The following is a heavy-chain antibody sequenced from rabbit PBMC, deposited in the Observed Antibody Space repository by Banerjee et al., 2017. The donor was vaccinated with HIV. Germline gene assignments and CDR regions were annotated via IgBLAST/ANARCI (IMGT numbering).Heavy chain of an antibody. CDR2: VYTGSSGST. D-gene: IGHD4-1*01. V-gene: IGHV1S45*01. Sequence: QQQLEESGGDLVKPEGSLTLTCTASGIDFSSYYYMCWVRQAPGKGLEWIACVYTGSSGSTDYASWAKGRFTISKTSSTTVTLQMTSLTAADTATYFCARDLAGVIGWNFNFWGPGTLVTVS. J-gene: IGHJ4*01. CDR1: GIDFSSYYY. CDR3: ARDLAGVIGWNFNF.